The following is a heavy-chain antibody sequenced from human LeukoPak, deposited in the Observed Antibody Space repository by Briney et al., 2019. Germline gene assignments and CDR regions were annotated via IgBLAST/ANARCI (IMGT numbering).Heavy chain of an antibody. J-gene: IGHJ4*02. D-gene: IGHD7-27*01. CDR2: MSYDASNK. CDR3: ARDSWGFDF. CDR1: GFTFSNFA. V-gene: IGHV3-30*04. Sequence: GGSLRLSCAASGFTFSNFAMHWVRQAPGKGLEGVAMMSYDASNKYTDSVKGRFTISRDNSKNVVDLYMSNLKIEDTAVYYCARDSWGFDFWGQGTLVTVSS.